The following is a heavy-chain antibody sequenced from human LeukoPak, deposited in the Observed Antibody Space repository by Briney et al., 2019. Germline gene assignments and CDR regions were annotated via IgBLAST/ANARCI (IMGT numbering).Heavy chain of an antibody. CDR2: INTNTGNP. CDR1: GYTFTSYA. D-gene: IGHD6-19*01. Sequence: ASVKVSCKASGYTFTSYAMNWVRQAPGQGLEWMGWINTNTGNPTYAQGFTGRFVFSLDTSVSTAYLQISSLKAEDTAVYYCARTYSSGWYGYYYYMDVWGKGTTVTVSS. CDR3: ARTYSSGWYGYYYYMDV. J-gene: IGHJ6*03. V-gene: IGHV7-4-1*02.